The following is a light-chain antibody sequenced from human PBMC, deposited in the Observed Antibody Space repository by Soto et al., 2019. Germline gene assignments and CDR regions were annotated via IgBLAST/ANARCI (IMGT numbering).Light chain of an antibody. CDR1: SSDVGSYNL. Sequence: QSALTQPASVSGSPGQSITISCTGPSSDVGSYNLVSWYQQHPGKAPKLMIYEGSKRPSGVSNRFSGSKSGNTASLTISGLQAEDEADYYCCSYAGSSTDVVFGGGTKVTVL. CDR2: EGS. J-gene: IGLJ2*01. V-gene: IGLV2-23*01. CDR3: CSYAGSSTDVV.